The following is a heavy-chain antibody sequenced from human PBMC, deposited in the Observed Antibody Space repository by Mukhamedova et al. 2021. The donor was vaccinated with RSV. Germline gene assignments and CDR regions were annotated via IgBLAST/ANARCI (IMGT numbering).Heavy chain of an antibody. CDR3: ARGLHYYDSSGYPRGGFDY. V-gene: IGHV4-59*09. D-gene: IGHD3-22*01. CDR2: YYSGST. J-gene: IGHJ4*02. Sequence: YYSGSTNYNPSLKSRVTISVDTSKNQFSLKLSSVTAADTAVYYCARGLHYYDSSGYPRGGFDYWGQGTLVTVSS.